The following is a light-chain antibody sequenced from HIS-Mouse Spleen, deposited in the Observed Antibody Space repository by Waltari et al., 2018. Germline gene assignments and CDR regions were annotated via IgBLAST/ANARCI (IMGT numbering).Light chain of an antibody. V-gene: IGLV3-10*01. CDR1: ALPKKY. CDR3: YSTDSSGNHRV. Sequence: SYELTQPPSVSVSPGHTARITCSGDALPKKYAYWYQQKSGQAPGLVTYEDSKRPSGIPEGCSGSSSGTMATLTISGAQVEDEADYYCYSTDSSGNHRVFGGGTKLTVL. CDR2: EDS. J-gene: IGLJ2*01.